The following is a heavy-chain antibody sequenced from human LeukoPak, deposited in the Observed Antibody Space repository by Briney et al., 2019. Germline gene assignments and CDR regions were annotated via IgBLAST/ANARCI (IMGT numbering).Heavy chain of an antibody. V-gene: IGHV3-9*01. CDR2: ISWNSGSI. J-gene: IGHJ6*03. D-gene: IGHD2-2*01. CDR1: GFTFDDYA. CDR3: AKEYCSSTSCRPQLYYYYYYMDV. Sequence: GRSLRLSCAASGFTFDDYAVHWVRQAPGKGLEWVSGISWNSGSIGYADSVKGRFTISRDNAKNSLYLQMNSLRAEDTALYYCAKEYCSSTSCRPQLYYYYYYMDVWGKGTTVTVSS.